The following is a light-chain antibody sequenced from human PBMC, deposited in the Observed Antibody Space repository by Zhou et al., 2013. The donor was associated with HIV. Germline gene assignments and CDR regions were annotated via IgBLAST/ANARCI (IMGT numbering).Light chain of an antibody. V-gene: IGKV1-33*01. J-gene: IGKJ1*01. CDR2: AAS. Sequence: MTQSPLSLPVTPGEPASISCRSSQSLLHSNGYNYLNWYQQKPGKAPKLLIFAASSLHSGVPSRFSGSGSGADFTFTISSLQPEDIATYYCQQYDNLPRTFGQGTKVEIK. CDR1: QSLLHSNGYNY. CDR3: QQYDNLPRT.